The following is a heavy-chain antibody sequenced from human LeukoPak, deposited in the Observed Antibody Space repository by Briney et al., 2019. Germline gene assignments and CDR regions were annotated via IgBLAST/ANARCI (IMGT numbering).Heavy chain of an antibody. Sequence: PSETLSLTCTVSGGSISSYYWSWIRQPPGKGLEWIGYIYYSGSTNYNPSLKSRVTISVDTSKNQFSLKLSSVTAADTAVYYCAASEEGYCSGGSCYNWLDPWGQGTLVTVSS. V-gene: IGHV4-59*01. D-gene: IGHD2-15*01. J-gene: IGHJ5*02. CDR3: AASEEGYCSGGSCYNWLDP. CDR2: IYYSGST. CDR1: GGSISSYY.